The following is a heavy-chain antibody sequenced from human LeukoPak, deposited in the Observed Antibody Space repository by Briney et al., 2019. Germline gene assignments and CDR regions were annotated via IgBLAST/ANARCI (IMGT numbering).Heavy chain of an antibody. V-gene: IGHV3-48*02. CDR2: ISSSSDTV. CDR3: ARDDTGNSGHFDL. Sequence: GGSLRLSCAASGFTFSNYNMNWVRQAPGRVLGWVSYISSSSDTVFYPDSVKGRFTISRDNAKNSLYLQMYSLRDDDTALYYCARDDTGNSGHFDLWGRGTLVTVSS. CDR1: GFTFSNYN. D-gene: IGHD1-1*01. J-gene: IGHJ2*01.